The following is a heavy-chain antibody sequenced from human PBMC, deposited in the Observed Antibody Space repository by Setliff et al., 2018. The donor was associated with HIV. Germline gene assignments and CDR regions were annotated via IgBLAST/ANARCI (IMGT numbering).Heavy chain of an antibody. CDR2: INPEGSAR. J-gene: IGHJ4*02. D-gene: IGHD5-12*01. CDR1: GFTFRTSW. V-gene: IGHV3-7*01. CDR3: TRDWAYDAFDY. Sequence: GGSLRLSCVTPGFTFRTSWMDWVRQAPGKALERVGNINPEGSARNYVDSGRGGFTFSRANAANSLYLQMNSLGVADTAVYYCTRDWAYDAFDYWGQGTLVTVSS.